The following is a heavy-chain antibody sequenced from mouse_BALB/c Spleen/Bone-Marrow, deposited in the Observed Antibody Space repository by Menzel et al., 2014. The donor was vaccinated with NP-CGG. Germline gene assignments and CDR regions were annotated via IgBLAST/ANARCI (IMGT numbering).Heavy chain of an antibody. CDR1: GYSITSDYA. CDR3: AREGNYVFAN. J-gene: IGHJ3*01. V-gene: IGHV3-2*02. D-gene: IGHD1-1*01. Sequence: VQLQQSGPGLVKPSQSLSLTCTVTGYSITSDYAWNWIRQFPGSKLEWMGYISYSGRTSYNPSLKSRISITRDTSKNQFFLQLNSVTTEDTATYYCAREGNYVFANWGQGTLVTVSA. CDR2: ISYSGRT.